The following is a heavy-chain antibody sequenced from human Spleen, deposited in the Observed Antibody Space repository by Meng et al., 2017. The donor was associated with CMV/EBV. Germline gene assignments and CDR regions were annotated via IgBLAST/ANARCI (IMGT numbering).Heavy chain of an antibody. CDR2: INWNGGST. CDR3: ARQGITEYFDY. Sequence: GESLKISCAASGFTFSSYWMSWVRQAPGKGLEWVSGINWNGGSTGYADSVKGRFTMSRDNSKNTLYLQMNSLRHEDTAVYYCARQGITEYFDYWGQGTLVTVSS. V-gene: IGHV3-20*04. J-gene: IGHJ4*02. CDR1: GFTFSSYW. D-gene: IGHD3-3*01.